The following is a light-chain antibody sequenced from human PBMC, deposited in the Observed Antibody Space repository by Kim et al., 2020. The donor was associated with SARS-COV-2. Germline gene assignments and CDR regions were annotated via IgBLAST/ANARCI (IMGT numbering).Light chain of an antibody. CDR1: SSNSGAEYD. V-gene: IGLV1-40*01. CDR2: GNS. J-gene: IGLJ1*01. Sequence: RVTRACTGNSSNSGAEYDVQWYQQLPGTAPKFLIYGNSNRPSGVPDRFSGSKSGTSASLAITGLQAEDEADYYCQSYDSSLSAYVFGTGTKVTVL. CDR3: QSYDSSLSAYV.